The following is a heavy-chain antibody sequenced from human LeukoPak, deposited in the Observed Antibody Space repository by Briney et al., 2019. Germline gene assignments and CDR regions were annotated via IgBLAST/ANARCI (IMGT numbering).Heavy chain of an antibody. J-gene: IGHJ6*02. Sequence: GGSLRLSCVASGFYFNTYSLNWVRRAPGKGLEWVASISSSSNYIRYADSMKGRVTISRDNAKNSLYLQMDSLRVDDTAAYYCARPLQGSYAMDVWGLGTTVIVSS. CDR2: ISSSSNYI. CDR3: ARPLQGSYAMDV. CDR1: GFYFNTYS. V-gene: IGHV3-21*06.